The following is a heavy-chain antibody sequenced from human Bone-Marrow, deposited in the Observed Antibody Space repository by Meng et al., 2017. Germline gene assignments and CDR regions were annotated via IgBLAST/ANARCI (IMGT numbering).Heavy chain of an antibody. J-gene: IGHJ4*02. CDR1: GFTFDNYA. CDR3: AKAPFTFGGVIGLFDY. V-gene: IGHV3-9*01. CDR2: ISWNSGRI. D-gene: IGHD3-16*02. Sequence: SLKISCAASGFTFDNYAMHWVRQAPGKGLEWVSGISWNSGRIDYVDSVKGRFTTSRDNAKNSLYLQMNSLRAEDTALYYCAKAPFTFGGVIGLFDYWGQGTLVTVSS.